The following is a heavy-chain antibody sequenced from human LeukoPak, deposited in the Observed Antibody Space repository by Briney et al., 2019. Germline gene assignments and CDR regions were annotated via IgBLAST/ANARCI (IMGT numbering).Heavy chain of an antibody. J-gene: IGHJ1*01. CDR3: AKASSVLVAATFLAEYFQH. D-gene: IGHD2-15*01. CDR2: ISGSGGST. Sequence: GGSLRLSCAASGFTFSSYAMSWVRQAPGKGLEWVSAISGSGGSTYYADSVKGRFTISRDNSKNTLYLQMNSLRAEDTAVYYCAKASSVLVAATFLAEYFQHWGQGTLVTVSS. V-gene: IGHV3-23*01. CDR1: GFTFSSYA.